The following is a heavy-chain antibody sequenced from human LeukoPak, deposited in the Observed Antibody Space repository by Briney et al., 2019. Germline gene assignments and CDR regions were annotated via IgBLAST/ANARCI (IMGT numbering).Heavy chain of an antibody. D-gene: IGHD1-26*01. CDR3: ARHRSGSYIRYFDF. CDR1: GDSINTSNYF. CDR2: IYYIGTS. V-gene: IGHV4-39*01. Sequence: SGTLSLTCTVSGDSINTSNYFWGWIRQSTGKGLEWIGNIYYIGTSDYNPSLKSRVTISIDTSKNQFSLNLRSVTAADTAFYYCARHRSGSYIRYFDFWGQGALVTVSS. J-gene: IGHJ4*02.